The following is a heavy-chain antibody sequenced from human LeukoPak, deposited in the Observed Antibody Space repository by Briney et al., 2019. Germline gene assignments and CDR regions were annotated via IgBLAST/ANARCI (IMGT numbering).Heavy chain of an antibody. CDR2: FDPEDGET. Sequence: ASVKVSCKVSGYTLTELSMHWVRQAPGKGPEWMGGFDPEDGETIYAQKFQGRVTMTEDTSTDTAYMELSSLRSEDTAVYYCATVWTGYFDWSPRYWGQGTLVTVSS. V-gene: IGHV1-24*01. J-gene: IGHJ4*02. CDR1: GYTLTELS. CDR3: ATVWTGYFDWSPRY. D-gene: IGHD3-9*01.